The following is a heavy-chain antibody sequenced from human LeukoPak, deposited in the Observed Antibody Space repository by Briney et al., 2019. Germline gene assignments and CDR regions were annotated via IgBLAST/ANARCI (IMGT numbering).Heavy chain of an antibody. V-gene: IGHV4-4*07. D-gene: IGHD1-26*01. Sequence: PSETLSLTCAVYGGSFSGYYWSWIRQPAGKGLEWIGRIYTSGSTNYNPSLKSRVTISVDTSKNQFSLKLSSVTAADTAVYYCARDRSGSHYYYYMDVWGKGTTVTISS. CDR2: IYTSGST. CDR3: ARDRSGSHYYYYMDV. J-gene: IGHJ6*03. CDR1: GGSFSGYY.